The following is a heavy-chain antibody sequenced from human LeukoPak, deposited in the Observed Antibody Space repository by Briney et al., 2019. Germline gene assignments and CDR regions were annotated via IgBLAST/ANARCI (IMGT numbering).Heavy chain of an antibody. CDR1: GGSISSSSYY. Sequence: SETLSLTCTVSGGSISSSSYYWGWIRQPPGKGLEWIGSIYYSGSTYYNPSLKSRVTISVDTSKNQFSLKLSSVTAEDTAVYYCARDLALYISRGGEGYFDYWGQGMLVTVSS. J-gene: IGHJ4*02. V-gene: IGHV4-39*07. D-gene: IGHD6-13*01. CDR3: ARDLALYISRGGEGYFDY. CDR2: IYYSGST.